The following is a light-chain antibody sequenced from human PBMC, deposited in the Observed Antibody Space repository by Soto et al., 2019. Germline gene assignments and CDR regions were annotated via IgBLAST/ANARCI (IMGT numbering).Light chain of an antibody. Sequence: QPVLTQPPSVSGAPGQRVTISCTGSSSNIGAGYDVHWYRQLPGTAPKLLIYGNSNRPSGVPDRFSGSKSGTSASLAITGLQAKDEADYYCQSYDSSLRGVGFGGGTQLTVL. CDR1: SSNIGAGYD. V-gene: IGLV1-40*01. J-gene: IGLJ2*01. CDR2: GNS. CDR3: QSYDSSLRGVG.